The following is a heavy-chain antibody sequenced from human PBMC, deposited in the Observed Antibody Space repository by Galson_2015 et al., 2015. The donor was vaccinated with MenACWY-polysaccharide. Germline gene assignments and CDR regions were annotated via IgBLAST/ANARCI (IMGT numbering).Heavy chain of an antibody. CDR2: IYYSGST. D-gene: IGHD3-16*01. CDR1: GGSISSSSYY. J-gene: IGHJ5*02. V-gene: IGHV4-39*01. CDR3: ARGERKGGPNWFDP. Sequence: ETLSLTCTVSGGSISSSSYYWGWIRQPPGKGLEWIGSIYYSGSTYYNPSLKSRVTISVDTSKNQFSLKLSSVTAADAAVYYCARGERKGGPNWFDPWGQGTLVTVSS.